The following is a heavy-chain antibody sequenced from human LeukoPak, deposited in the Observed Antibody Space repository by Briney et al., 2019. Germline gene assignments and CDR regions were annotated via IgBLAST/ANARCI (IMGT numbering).Heavy chain of an antibody. CDR3: ARVISNYGDYEGDFDY. Sequence: ASVKLSCKASGYTCTGYDMHWVRQAPGQGLEWMGWINPNSGGTNYAQKFQGRVTMTRDTSISTAYMELSRLRSDDTAVYYCARVISNYGDYEGDFDYWGQGTLVAVSS. CDR2: INPNSGGT. J-gene: IGHJ4*02. CDR1: GYTCTGYD. V-gene: IGHV1-2*02. D-gene: IGHD4-17*01.